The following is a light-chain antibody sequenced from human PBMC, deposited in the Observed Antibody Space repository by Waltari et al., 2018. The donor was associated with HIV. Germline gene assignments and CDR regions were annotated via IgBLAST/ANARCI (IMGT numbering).Light chain of an antibody. V-gene: IGLV3-21*02. Sequence: SYVLTQPPSVSVAPGQAATIPCGGNNIGSKSVHWYPQKAGQAPVLVVYDGSDRPSGIPERFSGSRSGNTATLTISRVEAGDEADYYCHVWDRSSDHHVFGTGTKVTVL. CDR2: DGS. CDR1: NIGSKS. J-gene: IGLJ1*01. CDR3: HVWDRSSDHHV.